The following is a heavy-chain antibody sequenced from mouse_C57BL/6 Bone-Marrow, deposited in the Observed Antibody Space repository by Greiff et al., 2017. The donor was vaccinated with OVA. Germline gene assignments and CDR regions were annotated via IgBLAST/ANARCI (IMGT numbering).Heavy chain of an antibody. V-gene: IGHV1-18*01. D-gene: IGHD2-4*01. CDR3: ARGVYYDYDGGAGFAY. CDR2: INSNNGGT. J-gene: IGHJ3*01. CDR1: GYTFTDYN. Sequence: VQLQQSGPELAKPGASVKISCKASGYTFTDYNMDWVKQSHGKSLEWIGDINSNNGGTIYNQKFKGKATLTVDKSSSTAYMELRSLTSEDTAVYYCARGVYYDYDGGAGFAYWGQGTLVTVSA.